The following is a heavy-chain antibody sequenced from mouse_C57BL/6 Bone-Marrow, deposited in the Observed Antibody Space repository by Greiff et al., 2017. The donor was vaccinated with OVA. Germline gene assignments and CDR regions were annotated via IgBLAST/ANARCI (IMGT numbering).Heavy chain of an antibody. CDR1: GFTFTDYY. CDR3: ARIYYDYESVSYFDY. V-gene: IGHV7-3*01. D-gene: IGHD2-4*01. CDR2: IRNKANGYTT. Sequence: DVMLVESGGGLVQPGGSLSLSCAASGFTFTDYYMSWVRQPPGKALEWLGFIRNKANGYTTEYSASVKGRFTISRDNSQSILYLQMNALRAEDSATYYCARIYYDYESVSYFDYWGQGTTLTVSS. J-gene: IGHJ2*01.